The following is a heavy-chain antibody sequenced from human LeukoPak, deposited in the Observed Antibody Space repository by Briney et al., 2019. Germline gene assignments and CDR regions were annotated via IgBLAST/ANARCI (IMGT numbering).Heavy chain of an antibody. Sequence: GGSLRLSCAASGFSFSTTWMHWVRQAPGKGLVWVARINSDGTGIIYADSVKGRFTISRDNAKNTPFLQMNSLRAEDTAVYYCARDRYYSVDYWGQGTLVTVSS. J-gene: IGHJ4*02. CDR3: ARDRYYSVDY. CDR1: GFSFSTTW. D-gene: IGHD1-26*01. CDR2: INSDGTGI. V-gene: IGHV3-74*01.